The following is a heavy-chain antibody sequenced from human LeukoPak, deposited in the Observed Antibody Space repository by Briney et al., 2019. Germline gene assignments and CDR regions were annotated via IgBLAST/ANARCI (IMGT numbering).Heavy chain of an antibody. CDR1: GFIFSSYW. D-gene: IGHD1-26*01. CDR2: INTDGSST. J-gene: IGHJ6*03. V-gene: IGHV3-74*01. Sequence: GGSLRLPCAASGFIFSSYWMHWVRQAPGKGLVWVSRINTDGSSTNYADSVKGRFTISRDNSKNTLYLQMNSLRVEDTAVYYCARESGSYVAYYYYYMDVWGKGTTVTVSS. CDR3: ARESGSYVAYYYYYMDV.